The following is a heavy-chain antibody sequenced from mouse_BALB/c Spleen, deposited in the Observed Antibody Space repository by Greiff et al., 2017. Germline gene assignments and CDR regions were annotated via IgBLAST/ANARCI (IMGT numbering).Heavy chain of an antibody. V-gene: IGHV7-3*02. CDR1: GFTFTDYY. CDR3: ARDRDVGAMDY. Sequence: EVKLMESGGGLVQPGGSLRLSCATSGFTFTDYYMSWVRQPPGKALEWLGFIRNKANGCTTEYSASVKGRFTISRDNSQSILYLQMNTLRAEDSATYYCARDRDVGAMDYWGQGTSVTVSS. CDR2: IRNKANGCTT. J-gene: IGHJ4*01.